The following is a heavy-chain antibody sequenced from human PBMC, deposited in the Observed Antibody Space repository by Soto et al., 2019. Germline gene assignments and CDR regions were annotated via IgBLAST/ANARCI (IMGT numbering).Heavy chain of an antibody. Sequence: HPGGSLRLSCAASEITFSAYTMNWVRQAPGKGLEWVASISSSSSTIYYAESVKGRFTISRDNAKNSLYQQMNSLRAEDTAVYYCARDLNYGLFDYWGQGTLVTVSS. J-gene: IGHJ4*02. CDR3: ARDLNYGLFDY. D-gene: IGHD4-17*01. CDR2: ISSSSSTI. V-gene: IGHV3-48*01. CDR1: EITFSAYT.